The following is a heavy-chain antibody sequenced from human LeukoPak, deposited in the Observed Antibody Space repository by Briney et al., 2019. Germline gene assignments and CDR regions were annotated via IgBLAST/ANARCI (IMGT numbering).Heavy chain of an antibody. D-gene: IGHD3-22*01. Sequence: GGSLRLSCAASGFTFSSYSMNWVRQAPGKGLEWVSYISSSSSTIYYADSVKGRFTISRDNAKNSLYLQMNSLRAEDTAVYYCARGGGYIPYYYDSSGYYTPFDYWGQGTLVTVSS. CDR2: ISSSSSTI. CDR1: GFTFSSYS. V-gene: IGHV3-48*01. CDR3: ARGGGYIPYYYDSSGYYTPFDY. J-gene: IGHJ4*02.